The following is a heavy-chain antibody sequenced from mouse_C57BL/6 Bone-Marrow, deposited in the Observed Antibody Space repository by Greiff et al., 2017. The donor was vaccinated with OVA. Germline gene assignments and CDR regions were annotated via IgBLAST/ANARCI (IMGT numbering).Heavy chain of an antibody. D-gene: IGHD2-3*01. V-gene: IGHV2-5*01. Sequence: QVQLQQSGPGLVRPSQSLSITCTVSGFSLTSYGVHWVRQSPGKGLEWLGVIWRGGSTDYNAAFMSRLSITKDNSKSQVFFKMNSLQADDTAIYYCAKDGYYLYYYAMDYWGQGTSVTVSS. CDR3: AKDGYYLYYYAMDY. CDR1: GFSLTSYG. CDR2: IWRGGST. J-gene: IGHJ4*01.